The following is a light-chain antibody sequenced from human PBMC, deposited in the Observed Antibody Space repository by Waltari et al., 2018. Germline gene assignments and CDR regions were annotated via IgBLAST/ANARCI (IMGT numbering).Light chain of an antibody. Sequence: EILLTQSPGTLSLSPGERATLSCRASQSVTRALAWYQQKPGQAPRLLIDNASNRATGIPDRFSGSGSGTDFSLTISRLEPEDFAVYYCQHYVRLPATFGQGTKVEIK. J-gene: IGKJ1*01. CDR1: QSVTRAL. CDR2: NAS. CDR3: QHYVRLPAT. V-gene: IGKV3-20*01.